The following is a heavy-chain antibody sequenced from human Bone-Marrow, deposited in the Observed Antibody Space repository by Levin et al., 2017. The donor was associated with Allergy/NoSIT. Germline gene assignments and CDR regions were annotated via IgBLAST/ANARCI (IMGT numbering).Heavy chain of an antibody. V-gene: IGHV4-59*11. J-gene: IGHJ4*02. D-gene: IGHD2-15*01. CDR3: ARTLRETCRGVPCYSFDY. CDR2: IYFGGST. Sequence: SETLSLSCSVSGGSISSHYWSWIRQPPGKGLEWIGHIYFGGSTNYNPSLKSRVTISLGASRRQFSLRLSSVTAADTAVYYCARTLRETCRGVPCYSFDYWGQGALVTVSS. CDR1: GGSISSHY.